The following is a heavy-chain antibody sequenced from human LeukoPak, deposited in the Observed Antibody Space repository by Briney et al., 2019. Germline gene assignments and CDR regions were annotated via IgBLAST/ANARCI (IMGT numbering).Heavy chain of an antibody. J-gene: IGHJ4*02. Sequence: ASVKVSCKASGYTFTAYYMHWVRQAPGQGLEWVGWINPHTGGTNYAQKFQGRVTMTRDTSINTAYMELRRLRSDDTAVYYCARPYRSGGSCHDFFDYWGQGTLVTLSS. CDR3: ARPYRSGGSCHDFFDY. CDR1: GYTFTAYY. V-gene: IGHV1-2*02. D-gene: IGHD2-15*01. CDR2: INPHTGGT.